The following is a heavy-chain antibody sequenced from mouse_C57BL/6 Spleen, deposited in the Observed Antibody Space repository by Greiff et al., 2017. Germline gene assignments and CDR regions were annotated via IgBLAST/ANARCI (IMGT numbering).Heavy chain of an antibody. V-gene: IGHV1-81*01. D-gene: IGHD1-1*01. CDR2: IYPRSGNT. J-gene: IGHJ2*01. CDR3: ARRWTTVVATEGSYFDY. Sequence: QVQLQQSGAELARPGASVKLSCKASGYTFTSYGISWVKQRTGQGLEWIGEIYPRSGNTYYNEKFKGKATLTADKSSSTAYMELRSLTSEDSAVYFCARRWTTVVATEGSYFDYWGQGTTLTVSS. CDR1: GYTFTSYG.